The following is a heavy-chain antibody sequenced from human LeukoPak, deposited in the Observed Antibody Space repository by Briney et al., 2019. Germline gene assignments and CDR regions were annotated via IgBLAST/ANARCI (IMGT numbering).Heavy chain of an antibody. V-gene: IGHV4-59*01. J-gene: IGHJ4*02. CDR1: SDSISSYY. Sequence: SETLSLTCTVSSDSISSYYWSWIRQPPGKGLEWIGYIYYIGNTNYNPSLKSRVTISVDTSKNQFSLKLSSVTAADTAVYYRARDHTNSVGYFDYWGQGTLVTVSS. D-gene: IGHD4-23*01. CDR2: IYYIGNT. CDR3: ARDHTNSVGYFDY.